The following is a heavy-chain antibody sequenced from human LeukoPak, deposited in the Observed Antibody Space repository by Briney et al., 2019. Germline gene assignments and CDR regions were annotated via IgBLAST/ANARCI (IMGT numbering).Heavy chain of an antibody. D-gene: IGHD1-26*01. J-gene: IGHJ6*03. V-gene: IGHV3-21*04. CDR3: ARRRRGNTVPYYYYMDV. Sequence: GGSLRLSCAASGFTFSSYEMNWVRQAPGKGLEWVSSISSSSSYIYYADSVKGRFTISRDNAKNSLYLQLSSLRVEDTALYYCARRRRGNTVPYYYYMDVWGKGTTVTVSS. CDR1: GFTFSSYE. CDR2: ISSSSSYI.